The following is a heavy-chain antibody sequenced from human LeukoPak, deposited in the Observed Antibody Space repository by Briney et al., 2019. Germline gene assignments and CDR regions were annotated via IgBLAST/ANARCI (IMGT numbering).Heavy chain of an antibody. J-gene: IGHJ6*02. Sequence: SETLSLTCTVSGGSISSYYWSWIRQPAGKGLEWIGRIYTSGSTNYNPSLKSRVTMSVDTSKNQFSLKLSSVTAADTAVYYCASKPMVRGVKNYYYGMDVWGQGTTVTVSS. V-gene: IGHV4-4*07. CDR3: ASKPMVRGVKNYYYGMDV. CDR2: IYTSGST. CDR1: GGSISSYY. D-gene: IGHD3-10*01.